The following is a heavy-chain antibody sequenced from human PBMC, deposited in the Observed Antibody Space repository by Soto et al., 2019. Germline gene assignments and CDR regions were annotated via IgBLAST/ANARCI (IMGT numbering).Heavy chain of an antibody. CDR3: ARKMHPYYYDTPFDY. J-gene: IGHJ4*02. V-gene: IGHV4-34*01. D-gene: IGHD3-22*01. Sequence: QVQLQQWGARLLKPSETLSLTCGVYGGSFSDYYWTWIRQPPGKGLEWIGEINHSGSTNYNPSLKSRVTISVETSKKQFSLKLNSVTAADTAVYYCARKMHPYYYDTPFDYWGQGTLVAVSS. CDR2: INHSGST. CDR1: GGSFSDYY.